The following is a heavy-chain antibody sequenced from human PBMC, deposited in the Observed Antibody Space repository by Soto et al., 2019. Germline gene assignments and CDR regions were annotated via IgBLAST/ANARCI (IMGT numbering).Heavy chain of an antibody. CDR3: ARVRTWLQGNDAFDI. CDR2: ISPNSGGT. D-gene: IGHD5-12*01. J-gene: IGHJ3*02. V-gene: IGHV1-2*04. Sequence: ASVKVSCKASGGTFAGHYLHWVRQAPGQGLEWMGWISPNSGGTNYAQKFQGSVTMTRDTSINTAYMELSRLRSDDSAVYYCARVRTWLQGNDAFDIWGQGTLVTVSS. CDR1: GGTFAGHY.